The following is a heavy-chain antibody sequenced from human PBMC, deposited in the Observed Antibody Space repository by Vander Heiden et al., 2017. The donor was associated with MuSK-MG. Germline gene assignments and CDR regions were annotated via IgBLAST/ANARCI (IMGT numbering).Heavy chain of an antibody. CDR1: GYTFTGYY. D-gene: IGHD3-3*01. Sequence: QVQLVQSGAEVKKPGASVKVSCKASGYTFTGYYMHWVRQDPGQGLEWMGWINPNSGGTNYPQKFQFWFTMTRDTAICTAHMELSRLRPDHPAVYYCARSRRVLLFVERLYFDYW. CDR2: INPNSGGT. J-gene: IGHJ4*01. V-gene: IGHV1-2*04. CDR3: ARSRRVLLFVERLYFDY.